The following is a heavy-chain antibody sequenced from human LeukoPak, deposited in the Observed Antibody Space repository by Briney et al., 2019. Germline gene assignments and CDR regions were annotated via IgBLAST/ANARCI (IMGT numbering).Heavy chain of an antibody. CDR1: GFTFSSYW. CDR2: IKQDGSEK. J-gene: IGHJ4*02. CDR3: AKDGEPSSGRIFDY. Sequence: GGSLRLSCAASGFTFSSYWMTWVRQAPGKGLEWVANIKQDGSEKYYVDSVKGRFTISRDNAKNSLYLQMNSLRAEDTALYYCAKDGEPSSGRIFDYWGQGTLVTVSS. D-gene: IGHD6-19*01. V-gene: IGHV3-7*03.